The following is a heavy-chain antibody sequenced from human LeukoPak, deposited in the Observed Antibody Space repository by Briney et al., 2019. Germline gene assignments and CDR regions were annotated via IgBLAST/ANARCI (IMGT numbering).Heavy chain of an antibody. CDR3: ARRRRDSSSSGDDYYYYYMDV. D-gene: IGHD6-6*01. CDR1: GGTFSSYA. Sequence: ASVKVSCKASGGTFSSYAISWVRQAPGQGLEWMGGIIPIFGTANYAQKFQGRVTITAGESTSTAYMELSSLRSEDTAVYYCARRRRDSSSSGDDYYYYYMDVWGKGTTVTVSS. CDR2: IIPIFGTA. J-gene: IGHJ6*03. V-gene: IGHV1-69*01.